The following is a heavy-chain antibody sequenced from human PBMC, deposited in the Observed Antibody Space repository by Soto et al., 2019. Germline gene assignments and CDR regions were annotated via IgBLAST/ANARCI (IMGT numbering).Heavy chain of an antibody. Sequence: QVQLVESGGGVVQPGRSLRLSCAASGFTFSSYAMYWVRQAPGKGLEWVAVISYDGKNKYYSDSVKGRFTISRDNPKNTVYLQMNSLRAEDTALYYGAKDDYWGQGTLVAVSS. CDR2: ISYDGKNK. J-gene: IGHJ4*02. V-gene: IGHV3-30*18. CDR3: AKDDY. CDR1: GFTFSSYA.